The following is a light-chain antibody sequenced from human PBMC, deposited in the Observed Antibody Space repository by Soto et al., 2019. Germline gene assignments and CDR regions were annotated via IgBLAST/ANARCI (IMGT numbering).Light chain of an antibody. V-gene: IGKV1-39*01. Sequence: DIQMTQSPSSLSASVGDRVTITCRASQSNFNYLNWYQQKPGKAPKLLIYAASTLESGVPSRFSGSGSGTHFTLTISSLQPEDFATYYCQQGYSIPWTFGQGTNVEIK. CDR3: QQGYSIPWT. J-gene: IGKJ1*01. CDR2: AAS. CDR1: QSNFNY.